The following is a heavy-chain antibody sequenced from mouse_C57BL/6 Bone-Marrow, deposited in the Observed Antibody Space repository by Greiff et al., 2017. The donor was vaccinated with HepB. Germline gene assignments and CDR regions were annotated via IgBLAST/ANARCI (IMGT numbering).Heavy chain of an antibody. CDR1: GYTFTSYG. D-gene: IGHD4-1*01. CDR2: IYPRSGNT. V-gene: IGHV1-81*01. CDR3: ARELTGTYYYAMDY. J-gene: IGHJ4*01. Sequence: QVQLKESGAELARPGASVKLSCKASGYTFTSYGISWVKQRTGQGLEWIGEIYPRSGNTYYNEKFKGKATLTADKSSSTAYMELRSLTSEDSAVYFCARELTGTYYYAMDYWGQGTSVTVSS.